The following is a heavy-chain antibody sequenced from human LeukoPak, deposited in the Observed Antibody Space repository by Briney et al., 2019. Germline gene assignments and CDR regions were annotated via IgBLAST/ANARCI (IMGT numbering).Heavy chain of an antibody. V-gene: IGHV7-4-1*02. CDR2: INTNTGNP. CDR1: GYTFTSYA. J-gene: IGHJ4*02. CDR3: ARGYCSSTSCYGGSY. D-gene: IGHD2-2*01. Sequence: GASVKVSCKASGYTFTSYAMNWVRQAPGQGLEWMGWINTNTGNPTYAQGFTGRFVFSLDTSVSTAYLQISSLEAEDTAVYYCARGYCSSTSCYGGSYWGQGTLVTVSS.